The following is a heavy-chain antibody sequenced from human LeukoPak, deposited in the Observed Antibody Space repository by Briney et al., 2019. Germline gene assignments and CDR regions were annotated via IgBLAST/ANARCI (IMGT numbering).Heavy chain of an antibody. Sequence: GGSLRLSCAASGFTFSSYSMNWVRQAPGKGLEWVSSISSSSSYIYYADPVKGRFTISRDNAKNSLYLQMNSLRAEDTAVYYCARDASGWYVTDYWGQGTLVTVSS. J-gene: IGHJ4*02. CDR3: ARDASGWYVTDY. CDR1: GFTFSSYS. V-gene: IGHV3-21*01. CDR2: ISSSSSYI. D-gene: IGHD6-19*01.